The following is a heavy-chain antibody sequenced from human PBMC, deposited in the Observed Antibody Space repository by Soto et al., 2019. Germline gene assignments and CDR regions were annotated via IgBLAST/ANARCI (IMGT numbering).Heavy chain of an antibody. V-gene: IGHV3-53*01. J-gene: IGHJ4*02. CDR1: GFTVSDHF. D-gene: IGHD1-26*01. CDR2: LYSNGAT. CDR3: ARDSVGGGLNY. Sequence: EVRLVESGGNLIQPGKSLKLSCVASGFTVSDHFISWVRQAPGKGLEWVSTLYSNGATYYADSVKDRFTIYRDNSKNTVYLQLNSLRVGDTAFYYCARDSVGGGLNYWGRGTLVTVSS.